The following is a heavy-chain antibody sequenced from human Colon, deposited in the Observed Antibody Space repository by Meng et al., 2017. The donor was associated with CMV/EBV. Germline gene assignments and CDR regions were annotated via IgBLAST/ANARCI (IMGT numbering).Heavy chain of an antibody. V-gene: IGHV4-39*01. CDR3: ASEKSRYSSSLRAFDI. CDR2: IYYSGST. J-gene: IGHJ3*02. Sequence: SETLSLTCTVSGGSVSSGSYYWSWIRQPPGKGLEWIGSIYYSGSTYYNPSLKSRVTISVDTSKNQFSLKLSSVTAADTAVYYCASEKSRYSSSLRAFDIWGQGTMVTVSS. D-gene: IGHD6-13*01. CDR1: GGSVSSGSYY.